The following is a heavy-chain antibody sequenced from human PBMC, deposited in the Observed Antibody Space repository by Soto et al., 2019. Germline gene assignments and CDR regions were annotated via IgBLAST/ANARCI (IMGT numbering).Heavy chain of an antibody. CDR3: ARADYYYYMDV. CDR2: IYYSGST. J-gene: IGHJ6*03. Sequence: SETLSLTCTVSGGSISSFYWSWIRQPPGKGLEWIGYIYYSGSTNYNPSLKSRVTISVDTSKNQFSLKLSSVTAADTAVYYCARADYYYYMDVWGKGTTVTVSS. V-gene: IGHV4-59*08. CDR1: GGSISSFY.